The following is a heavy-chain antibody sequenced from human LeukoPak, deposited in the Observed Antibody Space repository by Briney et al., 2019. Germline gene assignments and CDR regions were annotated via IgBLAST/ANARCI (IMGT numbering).Heavy chain of an antibody. J-gene: IGHJ4*02. Sequence: GGSLRLSCTASGFPFIEYSMNWVRQVPGKGLEWISYIGIDSGNTKYADSVRGRFTISADKAKNSLYLQMNSLRVEDTAVCYCARDHNYAFDNWGQGTLVSAAS. V-gene: IGHV3-48*01. D-gene: IGHD1-1*01. CDR1: GFPFIEYS. CDR2: IGIDSGNT. CDR3: ARDHNYAFDN.